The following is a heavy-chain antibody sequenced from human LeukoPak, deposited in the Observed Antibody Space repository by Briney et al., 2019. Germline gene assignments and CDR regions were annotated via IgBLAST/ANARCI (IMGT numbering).Heavy chain of an antibody. CDR3: TRDFGRSSYYFDF. CDR1: GFTFTTYA. D-gene: IGHD3-3*01. J-gene: IGHJ4*02. V-gene: IGHV3-48*04. Sequence: GGSLRLSRGASGFTFTTYAMTWVRQAPGKGLEWVSYISSSGSTIYYADSVKGRFTISRDNAKKSLYLQMDSLRAEDTAVYYCTRDFGRSSYYFDFWGQGTLVTVSS. CDR2: ISSSGSTI.